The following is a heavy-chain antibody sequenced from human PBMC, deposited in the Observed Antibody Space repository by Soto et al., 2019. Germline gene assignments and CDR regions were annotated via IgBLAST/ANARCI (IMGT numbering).Heavy chain of an antibody. D-gene: IGHD2-8*01. CDR3: AADATAWQQMVPSDY. J-gene: IGHJ4*02. V-gene: IGHV1-58*01. CDR2: IAVGSGYT. CDR1: AFTFTSSA. Sequence: SVKVSCKASAFTFTSSAFQWVRQARGQRLEWIGWIAVGSGYTNYAQRFQDRVTLTRDMSTATTYMELSRLTSEDTAIYYCAADATAWQQMVPSDYWGQGTLVTGSS.